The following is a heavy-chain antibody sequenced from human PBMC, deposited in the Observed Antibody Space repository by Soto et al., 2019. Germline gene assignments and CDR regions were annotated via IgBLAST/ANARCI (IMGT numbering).Heavy chain of an antibody. CDR3: ARHPDVGVTEGASDI. CDR1: GYSFTSYW. J-gene: IGHJ3*02. Sequence: GESLKISCKGSGYSFTSYWINWVRQVPGKGLEWMGIIYPGDSDTRNSPSFQGQVTISADRSISTAYLQWDSLKASDTAMYYCARHPDVGVTEGASDIWGQGTMVTVSS. CDR2: IYPGDSDT. D-gene: IGHD2-21*02. V-gene: IGHV5-51*01.